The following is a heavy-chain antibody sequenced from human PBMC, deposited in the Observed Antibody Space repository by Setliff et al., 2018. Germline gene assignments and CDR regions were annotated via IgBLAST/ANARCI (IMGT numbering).Heavy chain of an antibody. CDR2: IYIGGSA. J-gene: IGHJ6*03. Sequence: PSETLSLTCTVTGGSISSYYWTWIRQPAGKGLEWIGHIYIGGSANYNPPLKSRVTMSIDTSKNPFSLKLNSVTAADMAVYYCAREQWLDPPGYYYMDVWAKGTTVTVSS. V-gene: IGHV4-4*07. D-gene: IGHD6-19*01. CDR1: GGSISSYY. CDR3: AREQWLDPPGYYYMDV.